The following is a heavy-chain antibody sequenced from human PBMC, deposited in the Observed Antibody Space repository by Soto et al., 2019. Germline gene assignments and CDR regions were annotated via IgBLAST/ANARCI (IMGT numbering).Heavy chain of an antibody. CDR2: ISGSGGST. V-gene: IGHV3-23*01. J-gene: IGHJ4*02. Sequence: GGSLRLSCAASGFTFSSYAMSWVRQAPGKGLEWVSAISGSGGSTYYADSVKGRFTISRDNSKNTLYLQMNSLRAEDTAVYYCAKGYFSSGYYYGFDYWGQGTLVTVSS. D-gene: IGHD3-22*01. CDR3: AKGYFSSGYYYGFDY. CDR1: GFTFSSYA.